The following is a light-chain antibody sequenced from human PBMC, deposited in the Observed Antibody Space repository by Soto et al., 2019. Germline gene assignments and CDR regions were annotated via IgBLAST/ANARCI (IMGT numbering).Light chain of an antibody. CDR3: SSLTSGSTLL. CDR1: SSDVGGYNY. CDR2: EVS. V-gene: IGLV2-14*01. J-gene: IGLJ2*01. Sequence: QSVLTQPASVSGSPGQSITISCTGTSSDVGGYNYVSWYQQHPGKAPKVLIYEVSNRPSGVSNRFSGSKSGNTASLTVSGLQAEDEADYYCSSLTSGSTLLFGGGTKLTVL.